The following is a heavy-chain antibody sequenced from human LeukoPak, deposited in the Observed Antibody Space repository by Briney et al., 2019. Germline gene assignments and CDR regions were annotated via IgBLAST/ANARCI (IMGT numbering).Heavy chain of an antibody. CDR2: IYYTGST. CDR1: GGSISTYY. Sequence: SETLSLTCTVSGGSISTYYWNWIRQPPGEGLEWIGYIYYTGSTKSNPSLTSRVTISLDTSKNQFSLTLSSVTAADTAVYYCARRVVVVTANDKSDAFDMWGQGTVVTVSS. CDR3: ARRVVVVTANDKSDAFDM. D-gene: IGHD2-15*01. J-gene: IGHJ3*02. V-gene: IGHV4-59*01.